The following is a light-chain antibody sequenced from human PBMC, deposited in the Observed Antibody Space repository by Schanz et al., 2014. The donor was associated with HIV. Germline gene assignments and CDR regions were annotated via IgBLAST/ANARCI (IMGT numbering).Light chain of an antibody. CDR2: EVS. J-gene: IGLJ1*01. CDR1: SSDVGGYDY. V-gene: IGLV2-14*01. CDR3: SSLSTSGAPL. Sequence: QSALTQPASVSGSPGQSITISCTGDSSDVGGYDYVSWYQQHPGKAPKLLIYEVSKRPLGVPDRFSGSKSGNTASLTIYDLQREDEADYYCSSLSTSGAPLFGTGTKVTVL.